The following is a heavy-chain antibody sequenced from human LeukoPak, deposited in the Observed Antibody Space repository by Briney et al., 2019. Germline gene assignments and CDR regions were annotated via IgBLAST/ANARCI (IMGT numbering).Heavy chain of an antibody. D-gene: IGHD1-26*01. V-gene: IGHV1-2*02. CDR1: GYTFTSYY. CDR3: ARAEIVGATTFNY. J-gene: IGHJ4*02. Sequence: ASVKVSCKASGYTFTSYYMHWVRQAPGQGLEWMGWINPNSGGTNYAQKFQGRVTMTGDTSISTAYMELSRLRSDDTAVYYCARAEIVGATTFNYWGQGTLVTVSS. CDR2: INPNSGGT.